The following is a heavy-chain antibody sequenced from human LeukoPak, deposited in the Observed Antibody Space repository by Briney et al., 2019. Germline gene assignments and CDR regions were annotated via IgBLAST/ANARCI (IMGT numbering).Heavy chain of an antibody. V-gene: IGHV3-23*01. Sequence: GGSLRLSCAASGFTFCSYAMSWVRQAPVKGLEWVSGISGSGGNTYYADSVKGRFTISRDNSKNTLYLQMNSLRAEDTAVYYCAKTLGYCSSISCVRGGMDVWGKGTTVTVSS. D-gene: IGHD2-2*01. J-gene: IGHJ6*04. CDR1: GFTFCSYA. CDR2: ISGSGGNT. CDR3: AKTLGYCSSISCVRGGMDV.